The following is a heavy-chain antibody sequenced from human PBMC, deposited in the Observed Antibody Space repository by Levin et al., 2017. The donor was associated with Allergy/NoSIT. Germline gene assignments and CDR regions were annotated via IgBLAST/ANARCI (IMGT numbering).Heavy chain of an antibody. CDR2: IYPPDSDT. Sequence: GESLKISCKGSGYTFFSYWIAWVRQMPGKGLEWMGSIYPPDSDTTYSPSFQGQVTISVDNSFNTAYLHWSSLRPSDTAMYYCAKIDSHFGSGMDVWGQGTAVTVSS. D-gene: IGHD3-10*01. J-gene: IGHJ6*02. CDR3: AKIDSHFGSGMDV. V-gene: IGHV5-51*01. CDR1: GYTFFSYW.